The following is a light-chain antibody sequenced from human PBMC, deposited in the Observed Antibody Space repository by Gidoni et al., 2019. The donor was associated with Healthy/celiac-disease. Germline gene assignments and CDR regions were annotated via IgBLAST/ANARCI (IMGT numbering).Light chain of an antibody. J-gene: IGKJ4*01. CDR1: QDISNY. CDR2: DAS. V-gene: IGKV1-33*01. Sequence: QLTQSPSSLSASVGDRVTITCQASQDISNYLNWYQQKPGKAPKLLIYDASNLETGVPSRFSGSGSGTDFTFTISSLQPEDIATYYCQQYDNLPLTFGGGTKVEIK. CDR3: QQYDNLPLT.